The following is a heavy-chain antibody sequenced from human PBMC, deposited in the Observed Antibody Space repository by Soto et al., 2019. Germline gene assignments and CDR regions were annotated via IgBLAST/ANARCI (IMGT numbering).Heavy chain of an antibody. CDR3: ARGAFLRPTVLYYFDY. Sequence: QVQLQESGPGLVKPSQTLSLTCTVSGGSISSGGYYWSWIRQHPGKGLEWIGYIYYSGSTYYNPSLKSRVNISVDTSKNQFSLKLSSVTAADTAVYYCARGAFLRPTVLYYFDYWGQGTLVTVSS. D-gene: IGHD4-17*01. V-gene: IGHV4-31*03. CDR2: IYYSGST. J-gene: IGHJ4*02. CDR1: GGSISSGGYY.